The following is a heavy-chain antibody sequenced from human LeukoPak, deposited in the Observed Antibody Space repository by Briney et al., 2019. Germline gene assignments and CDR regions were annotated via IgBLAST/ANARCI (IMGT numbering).Heavy chain of an antibody. CDR1: GFSFSSYW. CDR2: IKQDGSEK. J-gene: IGHJ4*02. V-gene: IGHV3-7*03. Sequence: GGSLRLSCAASGFSFSSYWMNWVRQAPGKGLEWVANIKQDGSEKYYVDSVKGRFTISRDNAKNSLYLQMDSLRAEDTAVYYCASGGYSFFYWGQGTLVTVSS. D-gene: IGHD5-18*01. CDR3: ASGGYSFFY.